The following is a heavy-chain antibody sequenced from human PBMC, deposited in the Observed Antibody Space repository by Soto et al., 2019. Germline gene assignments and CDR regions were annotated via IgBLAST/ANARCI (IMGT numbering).Heavy chain of an antibody. CDR3: ARVAYKHGWIFDY. D-gene: IGHD6-19*01. CDR2: IKQDGSEK. CDR1: GFTFSNYW. J-gene: IGHJ4*01. Sequence: EVQLVESVGGLVQPGGSLGLSCAASGFTFSNYWMSWVRQAPGKGLEWVANIKQDGSEKYYVDSVEGRFTLSRDNAKNSLHLQMNSLRAEDTAIYFCARVAYKHGWIFDYWGQGTLVTVSS. V-gene: IGHV3-7*04.